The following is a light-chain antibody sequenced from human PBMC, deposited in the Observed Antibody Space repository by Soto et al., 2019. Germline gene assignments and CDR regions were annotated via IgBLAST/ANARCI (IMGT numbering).Light chain of an antibody. J-gene: IGKJ2*01. CDR1: QRVNSRN. Sequence: EIVLTQYPGTLSLSPGERATLSCRASQRVNSRNLAWYQQKPGQAPRLLIYAASSRATGIPDRFSGSGSGTDFTLTISRLEHDDFAVYYCQQFASSPLFGQGTKLEIK. CDR3: QQFASSPL. V-gene: IGKV3-20*01. CDR2: AAS.